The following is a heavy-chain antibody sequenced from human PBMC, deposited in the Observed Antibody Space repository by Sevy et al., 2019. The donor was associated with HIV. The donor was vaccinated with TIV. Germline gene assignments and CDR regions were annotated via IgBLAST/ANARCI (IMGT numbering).Heavy chain of an antibody. V-gene: IGHV3-23*01. CDR1: GFTFAKYS. CDR2: FSFGCGRI. Sequence: GGSLRLSCAASGFTFAKYSMSWVRQAPGKGLEWVSTFSFGCGRINYADSVKGRYTISRDDSKNTLFLQMNSLRAEDTATYFCAREGCTQPHDYWGQGTLVTVSS. CDR3: AREGCTQPHDY. J-gene: IGHJ4*02. D-gene: IGHD2-8*01.